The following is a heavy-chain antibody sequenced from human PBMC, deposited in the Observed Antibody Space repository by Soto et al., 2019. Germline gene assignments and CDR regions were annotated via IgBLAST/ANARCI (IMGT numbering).Heavy chain of an antibody. CDR1: GYTFTGYY. D-gene: IGHD1-26*01. J-gene: IGHJ6*02. Sequence: ASVKVSCKASGYTFTGYYMHWVRQAPGQGLEWMGWINPNSGGTNYAQKFQGWVTMTRDTSISTAYMELSRLRSDDTAVYYCARDPGIVGELLPYYYYGMDVWGQGTTVTVSS. V-gene: IGHV1-2*04. CDR3: ARDPGIVGELLPYYYYGMDV. CDR2: INPNSGGT.